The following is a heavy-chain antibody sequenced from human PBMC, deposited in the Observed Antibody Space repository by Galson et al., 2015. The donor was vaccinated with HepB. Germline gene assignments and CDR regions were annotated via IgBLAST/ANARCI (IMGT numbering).Heavy chain of an antibody. Sequence: QSGAEVKKPGESLRISCKGSGYSFTSYWISWVRQMPGKGLEWMGRIDPSDSYTNYSPSFQGHVTISADKSISTAYLQWSSLKASDTAMYYCARLYCSSTSCYGGVSWFDPWGQGTLVTVSS. CDR2: IDPSDSYT. J-gene: IGHJ5*02. V-gene: IGHV5-10-1*01. CDR3: ARLYCSSTSCYGGVSWFDP. D-gene: IGHD2-2*01. CDR1: GYSFTSYW.